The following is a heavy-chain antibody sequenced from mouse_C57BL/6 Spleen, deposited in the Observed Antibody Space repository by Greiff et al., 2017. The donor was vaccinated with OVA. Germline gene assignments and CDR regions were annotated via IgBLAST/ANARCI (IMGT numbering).Heavy chain of an antibody. CDR1: GFTFSSYG. J-gene: IGHJ2*01. V-gene: IGHV5-6*01. CDR2: ISSGGSYT. CDR3: ARQGDY. Sequence: DVQLVESGGDLVKPGGSLKLSCAASGFTFSSYGMSWVRQTPDKRLEWVATISSGGSYTYYPDSVKGRFTISRDNAKNTLYLQMSSLKSEDTAMYYCARQGDYWGQGTTLTVSS.